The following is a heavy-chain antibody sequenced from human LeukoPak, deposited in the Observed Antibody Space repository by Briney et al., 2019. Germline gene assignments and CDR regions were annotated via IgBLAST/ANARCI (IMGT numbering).Heavy chain of an antibody. D-gene: IGHD6-13*01. CDR2: ISYDGSNK. V-gene: IGHV3-30*04. CDR3: AKEGYSRGYHSYYYMDV. Sequence: GRSLRLSCAASGFTFSRYGMHWVRQAPGKGLEWVTAISYDGSNKYCADSVKGRFTISRDNSKNTLYVQMNSLRAEDTAVYYCAKEGYSRGYHSYYYMDVWGKGTTVTVSS. CDR1: GFTFSRYG. J-gene: IGHJ6*03.